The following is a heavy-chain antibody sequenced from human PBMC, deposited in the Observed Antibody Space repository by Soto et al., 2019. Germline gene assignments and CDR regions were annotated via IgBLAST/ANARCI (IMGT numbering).Heavy chain of an antibody. J-gene: IGHJ6*02. CDR3: IQSRCGGDCLQSYASHYYYGMDV. V-gene: IGHV2-5*02. CDR1: GFSLSTSGVG. D-gene: IGHD2-21*02. CDR2: IYWDDDK. Sequence: QITLKESGPTLVKPTQTLTLTCTFSGFSLSTSGVGVGWIRQPPGKALEWLALIYWDDDKRYSPSLRSRLTISKDPSKNPVVLTMTTMDPVDTATYYCIQSRCGGDCLQSYASHYYYGMDVWGQGTTVTVSS.